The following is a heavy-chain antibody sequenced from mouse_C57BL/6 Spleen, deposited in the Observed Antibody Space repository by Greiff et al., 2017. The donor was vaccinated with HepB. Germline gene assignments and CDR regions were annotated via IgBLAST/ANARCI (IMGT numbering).Heavy chain of an antibody. CDR2: IYPGDGDT. J-gene: IGHJ2*01. CDR1: GYAFSSYW. V-gene: IGHV1-80*01. D-gene: IGHD2-3*01. Sequence: VQLQESGAELVKPGASVKISCKASGYAFSSYWMNWVKQRPGKGLEWIGQIYPGDGDTNYKGKFKGKATLTADKSASTAYMQLSSLTSEDSAVYFCARGGYDGYSFDYWGQGTTLTVSS. CDR3: ARGGYDGYSFDY.